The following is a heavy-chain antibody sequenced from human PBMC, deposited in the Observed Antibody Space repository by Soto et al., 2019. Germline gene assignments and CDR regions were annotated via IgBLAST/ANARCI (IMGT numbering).Heavy chain of an antibody. CDR3: AKETPPPVAGTFDY. CDR1: GGSISSGGYY. Sequence: PSETLSLTSPVSGGSISSGGYYWSWIRQHPGKGLEWIGYIYYSGSTYYNPSLKSRVTISVDTSKNQFSLKLSSVTAADTAVYYCAKETPPPVAGTFDYWGQGTLVTVSS. D-gene: IGHD6-19*01. J-gene: IGHJ4*02. V-gene: IGHV4-31*03. CDR2: IYYSGST.